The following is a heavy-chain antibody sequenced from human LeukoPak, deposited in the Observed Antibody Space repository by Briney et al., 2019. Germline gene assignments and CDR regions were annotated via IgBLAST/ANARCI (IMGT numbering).Heavy chain of an antibody. J-gene: IGHJ4*02. CDR1: GFTFSDYY. V-gene: IGHV3-11*01. Sequence: GSLRLSCAASGFTFSDYYMNWVRQAPGKGLEWVSYISSSGSTKYYADSVKGRFTISRDNARNSLYLQMNSLRAEDTAVYFCARGGLSIMGYWGQGTLVTVSS. D-gene: IGHD2/OR15-2a*01. CDR3: ARGGLSIMGY. CDR2: ISSSGSTK.